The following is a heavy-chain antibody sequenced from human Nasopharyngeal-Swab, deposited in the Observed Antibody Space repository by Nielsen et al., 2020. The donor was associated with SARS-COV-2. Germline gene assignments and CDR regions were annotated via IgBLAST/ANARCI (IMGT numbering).Heavy chain of an antibody. V-gene: IGHV3-23*01. CDR2: IRVSGDTT. J-gene: IGHJ3*02. Sequence: VGSLRLSCTASGFTFSNYAMTWVRQAPGKGLEWVSSIRVSGDTTYYADSVKGRFTISRDSSKNTLYLQMNSLRAEDTALYYCAKVKSGTSYDAFDIWGQGTMVTVYS. D-gene: IGHD1-26*01. CDR1: GFTFSNYA. CDR3: AKVKSGTSYDAFDI.